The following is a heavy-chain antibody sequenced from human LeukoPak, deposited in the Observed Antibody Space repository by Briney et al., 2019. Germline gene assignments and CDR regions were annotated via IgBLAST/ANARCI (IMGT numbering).Heavy chain of an antibody. D-gene: IGHD4-17*01. CDR3: ARQGYGALNNWFDP. V-gene: IGHV4-59*08. Sequence: DPSETLSPTCTVSGGSISSYYWSWIRQPPGKGLEWIGYIYYSGSTNYNPSLKSRVTISVDTSKNQFSLKLSSVTAADTAVYYCARQGYGALNNWFDPWGQGTLVTVSS. CDR2: IYYSGST. J-gene: IGHJ5*02. CDR1: GGSISSYY.